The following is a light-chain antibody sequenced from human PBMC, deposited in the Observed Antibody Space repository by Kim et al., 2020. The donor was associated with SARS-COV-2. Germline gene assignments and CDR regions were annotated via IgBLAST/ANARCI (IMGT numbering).Light chain of an antibody. Sequence: ETVLTQSPATLSLSPGERATLSCRASQSIDNNYLAWYQHKPGQAPRLLIYDASNRATGIPARFSGSGSGTDFTLTISSLEPEDFAVYYCQQRANWLTFGGGTKVDIK. V-gene: IGKV3-11*01. CDR1: QSIDNNY. J-gene: IGKJ4*01. CDR3: QQRANWLT. CDR2: DAS.